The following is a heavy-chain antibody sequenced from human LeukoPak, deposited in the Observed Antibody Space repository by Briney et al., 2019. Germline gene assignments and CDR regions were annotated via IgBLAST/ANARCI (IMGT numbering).Heavy chain of an antibody. Sequence: GASVKVSCKASGYTFTSYGISWVRQAPGQGLEWMGWISAYNGSTNYAQKLQGRVTMTTDTSTSTAYTELRSLRSDDTAVYYCARLYDSSGYNFDYWGQGTLVTVSS. J-gene: IGHJ4*02. V-gene: IGHV1-18*01. CDR3: ARLYDSSGYNFDY. CDR1: GYTFTSYG. D-gene: IGHD3-22*01. CDR2: ISAYNGST.